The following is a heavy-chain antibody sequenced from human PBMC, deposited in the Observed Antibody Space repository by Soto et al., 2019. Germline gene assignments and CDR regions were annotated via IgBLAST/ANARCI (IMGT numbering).Heavy chain of an antibody. CDR2: IYYSGST. J-gene: IGHJ6*02. CDR3: ARFHVRPGYYYYYYGMDV. D-gene: IGHD6-6*01. V-gene: IGHV4-59*01. Sequence: ASETLSLTCTVSGGSISSYYWGWIRQPPGKGLEWIGYIYYSGSTNYNPSLKSRVTISVDTSKNQFSLKLSSVTAADTAVYYCARFHVRPGYYYYYYGMDVWGQGTTVTVSS. CDR1: GGSISSYY.